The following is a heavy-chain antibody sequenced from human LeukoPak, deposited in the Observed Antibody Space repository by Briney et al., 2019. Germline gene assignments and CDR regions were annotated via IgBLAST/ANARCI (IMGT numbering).Heavy chain of an antibody. CDR3: ASLFSTTVYAFDI. Sequence: SETLSLTCPVSLGSISDYYWTWIRQPPGKGLEWIGYIFYSGSTKYNPSLKSRVTISVDTSKNQFSLKLSSVTAADTAVYYCASLFSTTVYAFDIWGQGTMVTVSS. D-gene: IGHD4-17*01. V-gene: IGHV4-59*08. J-gene: IGHJ3*02. CDR2: IFYSGST. CDR1: LGSISDYY.